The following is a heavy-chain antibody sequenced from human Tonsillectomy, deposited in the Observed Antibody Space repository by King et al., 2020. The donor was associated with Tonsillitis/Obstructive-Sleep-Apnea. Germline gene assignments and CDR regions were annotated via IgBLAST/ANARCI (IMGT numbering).Heavy chain of an antibody. J-gene: IGHJ4*02. CDR2: INPNSGGT. CDR3: ARILADYYDRSGYYPPFDY. D-gene: IGHD3-22*01. V-gene: IGHV1-2*02. Sequence: VQLVESGAEVKKPGASVKVSCKASGYTFIGYYLHWVRQAPGQGLEWMGWINPNSGGTNFAQNFQGRVTMTRDTSISTAYMELRWLRSDDTAVYYCARILADYYDRSGYYPPFDYWGQGTLVTVSS. CDR1: GYTFIGYY.